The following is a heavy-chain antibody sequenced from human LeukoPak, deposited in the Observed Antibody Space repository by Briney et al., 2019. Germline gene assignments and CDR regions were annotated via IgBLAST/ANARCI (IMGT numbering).Heavy chain of an antibody. D-gene: IGHD3-3*01. V-gene: IGHV1-18*01. CDR3: ARDRSTYYDFWSGYSNLDY. Sequence: GASVKVSCKASGGTFSSYAISWVRQAPGQGLEWMGWISAYNGNTNYAQKLQGRVTMTTDTSTSTAYMELRSLRSDDTAVYYCARDRSTYYDFWSGYSNLDYWGQGTLVTVSS. CDR2: ISAYNGNT. CDR1: GGTFSSYA. J-gene: IGHJ4*02.